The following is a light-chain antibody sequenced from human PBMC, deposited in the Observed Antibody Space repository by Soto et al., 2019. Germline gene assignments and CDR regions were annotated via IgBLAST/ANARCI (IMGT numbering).Light chain of an antibody. CDR1: QSISRG. CDR3: QQYDTYSGT. J-gene: IGKJ1*01. V-gene: IGKV1-5*01. CDR2: DAS. Sequence: DIQMTQSPSTLSASVGDRVTITCRASQSISRGLAWYQQKPGRAPKLLIYDASSLDSGVPTRFSGSGSGTAFTLTIDSLQPDDFATYYCQQYDTYSGTFGQGTKVQI.